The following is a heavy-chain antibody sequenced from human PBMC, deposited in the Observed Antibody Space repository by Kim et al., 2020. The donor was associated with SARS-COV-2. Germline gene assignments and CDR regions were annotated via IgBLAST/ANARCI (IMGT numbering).Heavy chain of an antibody. D-gene: IGHD3-10*01. CDR3: ARDEGPLVRGVKPMMDY. Sequence: GGSLRLSCAASGFTFSSYSMNWVRQAPGKGLEWVSSISSSSSYIYYADSVKGRFTISRDNAKNSLYLQMNSLRAEDTAVYYCARDEGPLVRGVKPMMDYWGQGTLVTVSS. CDR2: ISSSSSYI. CDR1: GFTFSSYS. V-gene: IGHV3-21*01. J-gene: IGHJ4*02.